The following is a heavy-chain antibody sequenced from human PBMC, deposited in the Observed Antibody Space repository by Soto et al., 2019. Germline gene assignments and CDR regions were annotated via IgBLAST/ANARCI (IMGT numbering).Heavy chain of an antibody. J-gene: IGHJ4*02. D-gene: IGHD6-6*01. CDR1: GFTFSSYG. CDR3: AREVKYSSSSDFDY. CDR2: IWFDGSNR. V-gene: IGHV3-33*01. Sequence: SLRLSCAASGFTFSSYGMHWVRQAPGKGLEWVAVIWFDGSNRYYADSVKGRFTISRDNSKNTLYLQMNSLRAEDTALYYCAREVKYSSSSDFDYWGQGTLVTVSS.